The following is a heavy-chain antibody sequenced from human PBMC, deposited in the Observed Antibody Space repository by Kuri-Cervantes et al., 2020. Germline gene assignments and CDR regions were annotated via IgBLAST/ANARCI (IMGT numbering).Heavy chain of an antibody. CDR2: IYYSGST. V-gene: IGHV4-30-4*01. D-gene: IGHD3-10*01. CDR3: ARRSMVRGVDY. CDR1: GGSISSGDYY. Sequence: LRPSCTVSGGSISSGDYYWSWIRQPPGKGLEWIGYIYYSGSTYYNPSLKSRVTISVDTPKNQFSLKLSSVTAADTAVYYCARRSMVRGVDYWGQGTLVTVSS. J-gene: IGHJ4*02.